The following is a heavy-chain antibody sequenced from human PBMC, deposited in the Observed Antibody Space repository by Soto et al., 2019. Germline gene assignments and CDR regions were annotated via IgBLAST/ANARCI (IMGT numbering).Heavy chain of an antibody. CDR2: IKYDESER. V-gene: IGHV3-7*01. Sequence: GGSLRLSCAASGFPFSGSWMAWVRQAPGKGLEWVANIKYDESERFYVDSVKGRFTISRDNAENSLYLRMSSLRAEDTAIYYCAKDTGGALDYWGQGTLVTVSS. D-gene: IGHD3-16*01. J-gene: IGHJ4*02. CDR3: AKDTGGALDY. CDR1: GFPFSGSW.